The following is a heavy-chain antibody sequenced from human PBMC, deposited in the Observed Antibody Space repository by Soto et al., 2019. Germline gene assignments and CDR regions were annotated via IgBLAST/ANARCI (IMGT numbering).Heavy chain of an antibody. CDR1: GFTFSSYA. J-gene: IGHJ3*02. CDR2: ISASGGST. V-gene: IGHV3-23*01. D-gene: IGHD3-10*01. CDR3: AKDRGIYYGSGSYYI. Sequence: DVELLESGGGLGQPGGSLRLSCAASGFTFSSYAMSWVRQAPGKGLEWVAAISASGGSTNYADSVKGRFAISRANSKDTMYLRMNSLRAEDTAVYYCAKDRGIYYGSGSYYIWGRGTLVTVSS.